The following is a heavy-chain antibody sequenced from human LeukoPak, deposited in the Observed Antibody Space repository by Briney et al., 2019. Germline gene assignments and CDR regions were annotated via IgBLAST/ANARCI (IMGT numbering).Heavy chain of an antibody. CDR3: ARGFDSRFFND. D-gene: IGHD3-22*01. CDR1: GFTFSSYW. V-gene: IGHV3-7*01. Sequence: GGSLRLSCAASGFTFSSYWMSWVRQAPGKGLEWVANTKQDDSEKYYVDSVKGRFSTSRDNAKNSLYLQMNSLRVEDTAVYYCARGFDSRFFNDWGQGTLVTVSS. CDR2: TKQDDSEK. J-gene: IGHJ4*02.